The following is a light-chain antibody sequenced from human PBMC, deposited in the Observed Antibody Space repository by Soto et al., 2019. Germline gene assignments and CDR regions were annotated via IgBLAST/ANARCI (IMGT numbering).Light chain of an antibody. J-gene: IGKJ2*01. CDR3: QHLNSYPHT. CDR2: AAS. CDR1: QGISSY. V-gene: IGKV1-9*01. Sequence: DIQLTQSPSFLSASVGDRATITCRASQGISSYLAWYQQKPGKAPKLLIYAASTLQSGVPSRFSGSGSGTDSTLTSSSLQPDDFATYYYQHLNSYPHTFGQGTKLEIK.